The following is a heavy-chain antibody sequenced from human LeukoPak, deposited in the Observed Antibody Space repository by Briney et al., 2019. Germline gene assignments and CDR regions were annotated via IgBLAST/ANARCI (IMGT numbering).Heavy chain of an antibody. D-gene: IGHD2-2*01. CDR1: GGSISSYY. Sequence: SETLSLTCTVPGGSISSYYWSWIRQPPGKGLEWIGYIYYSGSTNYNPSLKSRVTISVDTSKNQFSLKLSSVTAADTAVYYCARVWSGSSDYWGQGTLVTVSS. V-gene: IGHV4-59*01. CDR2: IYYSGST. J-gene: IGHJ4*02. CDR3: ARVWSGSSDY.